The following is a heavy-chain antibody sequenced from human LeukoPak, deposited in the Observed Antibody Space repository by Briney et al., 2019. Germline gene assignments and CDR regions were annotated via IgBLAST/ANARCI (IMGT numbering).Heavy chain of an antibody. CDR1: GYSISSGYY. V-gene: IGHV4-38-2*01. CDR2: IYHSGST. Sequence: PSETLSLTCAVSGYSISSGYYWGWIRQPPGKGLEWIGSIYHSGSTYYNPSLKSRVTISVDTSKNQFSLKLSSVTAADTAVYYCARRSITIFGVVIKSLGTIDYWGQGTLVTVSS. CDR3: ARRSITIFGVVIKSLGTIDY. J-gene: IGHJ4*02. D-gene: IGHD3-3*01.